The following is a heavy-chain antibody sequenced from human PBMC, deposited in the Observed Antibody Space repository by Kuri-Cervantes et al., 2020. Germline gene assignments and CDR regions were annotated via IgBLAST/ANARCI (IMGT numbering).Heavy chain of an antibody. CDR1: GGSISSGGYY. Sequence: SETLSLTCTVSGGSISSGGYYWSWIRQPPGKGLEWIGEINHSGSTNYNPSLKSRVTISVDTSKNQFSLKLSSVTAADTAVYYCARRRGYCSGGSCYPFDYWGQGTLVTVSS. CDR3: ARRRGYCSGGSCYPFDY. J-gene: IGHJ4*02. CDR2: INHSGST. D-gene: IGHD2-15*01. V-gene: IGHV4-39*07.